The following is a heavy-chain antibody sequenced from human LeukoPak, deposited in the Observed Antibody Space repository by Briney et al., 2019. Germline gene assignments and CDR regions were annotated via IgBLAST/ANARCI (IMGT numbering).Heavy chain of an antibody. CDR1: GFTLSNYD. J-gene: IGHJ5*02. V-gene: IGHV3-21*01. CDR2: VSTSSRYI. CDR3: ARADCSSSTCYLRRSWFDP. Sequence: GGSLRLSCAASGFTLSNYDMNWVRQAPGKGLEWVSSVSTSSRYIYYKDSVRGRFTISRDDAKNSLYLEMNSLRAEDTAVYYCARADCSSSTCYLRRSWFDPWGQGTLVTVSS. D-gene: IGHD2-2*01.